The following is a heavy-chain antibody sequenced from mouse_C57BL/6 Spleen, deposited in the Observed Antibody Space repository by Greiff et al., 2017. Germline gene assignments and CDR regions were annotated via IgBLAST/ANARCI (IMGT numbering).Heavy chain of an antibody. J-gene: IGHJ4*01. CDR1: GYTFTSYW. V-gene: IGHV1-69*01. D-gene: IGHD1-2*01. CDR2: IDPSDSYT. CDR3: ASHYYEGYYAMDY. Sequence: QVQLQQSGAELVMPGASVKLSCKASGYTFTSYWMHWVKQSPGQGLEWIGEIDPSDSYTNYNQKFKGKSTLTVDKSSSTAYMQLSSLTSEDSAVYYCASHYYEGYYAMDYWGQGTSVTVSS.